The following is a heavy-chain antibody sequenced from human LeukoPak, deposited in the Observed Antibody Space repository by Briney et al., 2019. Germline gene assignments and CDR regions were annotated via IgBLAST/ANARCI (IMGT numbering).Heavy chain of an antibody. D-gene: IGHD6-13*01. Sequence: PGGSLRLSCAASGFTFSSYAMHWVRQAPGKGLEWVAVISYDGSNKYYADSVKGRFTISRDNSKNTLYLQMNSLRAEDTAVYYCARGAAGHDYWGQGTLVTVSS. CDR1: GFTFSSYA. CDR3: ARGAAGHDY. J-gene: IGHJ4*02. CDR2: ISYDGSNK. V-gene: IGHV3-30-3*01.